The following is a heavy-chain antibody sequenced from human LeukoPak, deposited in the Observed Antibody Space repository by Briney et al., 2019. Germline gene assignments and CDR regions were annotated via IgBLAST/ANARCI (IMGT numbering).Heavy chain of an antibody. Sequence: GGSLRLSCAASGFTFSSYSMNWVRQAPGKGLEWVSYISSSSSTIYYADSVKGRFTISRDNAKNSLYLQMNSLRAEDMALYYCAKDMKSGGSNYYGSASYDYWGQGTLVTVSS. D-gene: IGHD3-10*01. J-gene: IGHJ4*02. CDR1: GFTFSSYS. V-gene: IGHV3-48*01. CDR2: ISSSSSTI. CDR3: AKDMKSGGSNYYGSASYDY.